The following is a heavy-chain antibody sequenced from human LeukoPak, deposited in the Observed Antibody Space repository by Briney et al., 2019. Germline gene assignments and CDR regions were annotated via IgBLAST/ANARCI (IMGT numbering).Heavy chain of an antibody. J-gene: IGHJ4*02. V-gene: IGHV4-59*01. Sequence: SETLSLTCTVSGGSISSYYWSWIRQRPGKGLEWMGSIYYTGSTNYNPSLKSRVTISVDTSKKQFSLKLSSVTAADTAVYYCARRSYGEGWPFDYWGQGTQVTVSS. CDR3: ARRSYGEGWPFDY. CDR2: IYYTGST. D-gene: IGHD1-26*01. CDR1: GGSISSYY.